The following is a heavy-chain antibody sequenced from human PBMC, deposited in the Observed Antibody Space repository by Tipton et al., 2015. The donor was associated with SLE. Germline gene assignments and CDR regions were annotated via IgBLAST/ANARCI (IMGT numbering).Heavy chain of an antibody. D-gene: IGHD3-10*01. CDR3: AKDRESGDYYYGMDV. J-gene: IGHJ6*02. V-gene: IGHV3-74*01. Sequence: SLRLSCAASGFTFSSYWMHWVRQAPGKGLVWVSRINSDGSSTSYADSVKGRFTISRDNAKNTLYLQMNSLRAEDTAVYYCAKDRESGDYYYGMDVWGQGTTVTVSS. CDR1: GFTFSSYW. CDR2: INSDGSST.